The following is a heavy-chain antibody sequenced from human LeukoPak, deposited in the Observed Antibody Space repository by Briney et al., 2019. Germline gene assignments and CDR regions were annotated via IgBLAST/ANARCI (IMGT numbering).Heavy chain of an antibody. CDR1: GFTFSSYD. J-gene: IGHJ6*02. D-gene: IGHD6-6*01. V-gene: IGHV3-30*18. Sequence: GGSLRLSCAASGFTFSSYDMHWVRQAPGKGLECVARISDDGTNKYYVDSVKGRVTISRDNSKNTLFLQMNSLRAEDTPVYYCAKDSSSSNYYYGMDVWGQGTTVTVSS. CDR2: ISDDGTNK. CDR3: AKDSSSSNYYYGMDV.